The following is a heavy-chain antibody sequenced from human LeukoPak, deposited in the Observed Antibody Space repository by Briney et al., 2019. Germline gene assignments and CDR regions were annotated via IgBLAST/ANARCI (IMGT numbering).Heavy chain of an antibody. V-gene: IGHV3-23*01. D-gene: IGHD6-19*01. J-gene: IGHJ5*01. CDR2: INANSGTT. CDR3: AKPISGGLAVTADWFHP. Sequence: GGSLRLSCAASGFAFSFYAMSWLRQPPGKGLEWVSTINANSGTTSYAASVRGRFTISRDNSKNTLYLQVNTMRADDTATYYCAKPISGGLAVTADWFHPWGQGTLVVVSS. CDR1: GFAFSFYA.